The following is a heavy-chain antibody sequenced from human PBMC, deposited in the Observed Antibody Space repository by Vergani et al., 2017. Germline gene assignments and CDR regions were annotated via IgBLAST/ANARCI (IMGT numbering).Heavy chain of an antibody. Sequence: QVQLQESGPGLVKPSETLSLTCTVSGGSISSYYWSWIRQPPGKGLEWIGYIYYSGSTYYNPSLKSRVTISVDTSKNQFSLKLSSVTAADTAVYYCAGTQPLRQAFDIWGQGTMVTVSS. D-gene: IGHD1-14*01. J-gene: IGHJ3*02. V-gene: IGHV4-59*06. CDR1: GGSISSYY. CDR2: IYYSGST. CDR3: AGTQPLRQAFDI.